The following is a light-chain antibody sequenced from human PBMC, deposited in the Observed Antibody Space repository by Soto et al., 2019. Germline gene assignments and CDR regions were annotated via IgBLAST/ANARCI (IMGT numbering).Light chain of an antibody. CDR3: QQYDNSPRT. J-gene: IGKJ1*01. CDR2: GAS. V-gene: IGKV3-20*01. Sequence: EIVLTQSPGTLSLSPGERATLSCRASQSVDSNYLAWYQQKPGQSPRVVMYGASSRATGIPDRFSGSGSGTDFTLTINRLEPEDFAVYYRQQYDNSPRTFGQGTKVEIK. CDR1: QSVDSNY.